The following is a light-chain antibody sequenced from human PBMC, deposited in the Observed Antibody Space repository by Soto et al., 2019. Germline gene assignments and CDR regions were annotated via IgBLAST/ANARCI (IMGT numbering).Light chain of an antibody. V-gene: IGLV2-14*01. Sequence: QSALTQPVSVSGSPGQSVTMSCTGTSSDVGGFQSVSWYQHHPGKAPKLIIYEVTNRPSGVSNRFSGSKSGNTASLTISGLQAEDEADYYCSSYTTTSTTFGGGTKLTVL. J-gene: IGLJ3*02. CDR1: SSDVGGFQS. CDR3: SSYTTTSTT. CDR2: EVT.